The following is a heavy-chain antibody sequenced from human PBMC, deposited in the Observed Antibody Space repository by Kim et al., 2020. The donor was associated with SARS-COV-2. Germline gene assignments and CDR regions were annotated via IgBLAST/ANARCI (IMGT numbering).Heavy chain of an antibody. V-gene: IGHV3-23*01. CDR1: GFSFSAYA. J-gene: IGHJ4*02. D-gene: IGHD3-22*01. CDR2: IGGSGQST. CDR3: AKGSHATKYYYDSGGYPEAYDY. Sequence: GGSLRLSCAPSGFSFSAYAMTWVRHVPQKGLEWVATIGGSGQSTNYVDSVKGRYIISRDNDKNVLYLQMNNVRAEDTALYCCAKGSHATKYYYDSGGYPEAYDYWGQGTQVTVPS.